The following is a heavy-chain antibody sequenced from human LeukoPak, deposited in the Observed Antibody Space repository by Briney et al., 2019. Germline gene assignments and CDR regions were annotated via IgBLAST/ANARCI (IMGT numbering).Heavy chain of an antibody. CDR3: AKRGVVIRVILVGFHKEAYYFDS. D-gene: IGHD3-22*01. J-gene: IGHJ4*02. Sequence: AGGSLRLSCAVSRITLSNYGMSWVRQAPGKGLEWVAGISGRGGGTNYADSVKGRFTIARDNPKNTLYLQMNSLRAEDTAVYFCAKRGVVIRVILVGFHKEAYYFDSWGQGALVTLSS. CDR1: RITLSNYG. V-gene: IGHV3-23*01. CDR2: ISGRGGGT.